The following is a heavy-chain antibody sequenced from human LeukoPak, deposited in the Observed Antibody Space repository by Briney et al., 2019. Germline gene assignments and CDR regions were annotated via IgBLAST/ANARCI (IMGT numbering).Heavy chain of an antibody. J-gene: IGHJ3*02. D-gene: IGHD2-21*02. CDR3: ARGGDMLYCGGDCYWLEVRAFDI. CDR1: GYTFTGYY. CDR2: INPNSGGT. V-gene: IGHV1-2*02. Sequence: ASVKVSCKASGYTFTGYYMHWVRQAPGQGLEWMGWINPNSGGTNYAQKFQGRVTMTRDTSISTAYMELSRLRSDDTAVYYCARGGDMLYCGGDCYWLEVRAFDIWGQGTMVTVSS.